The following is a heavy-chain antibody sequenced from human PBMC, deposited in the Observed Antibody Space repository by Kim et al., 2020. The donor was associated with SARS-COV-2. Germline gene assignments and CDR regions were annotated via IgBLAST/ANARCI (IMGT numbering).Heavy chain of an antibody. V-gene: IGHV4-31*03. CDR2: IYYSGST. CDR1: GGSISSGGYY. Sequence: SETLSLTCTVSGGSISSGGYYWSWIRQHPGKGLEWIGYIYYSGSTYYNPSLKSRVTISVDTSKNQFSLKLSSVTAADTAVYYCARAGFNIPGFDYWGQGTRVTVSS. J-gene: IGHJ4*02. CDR3: ARAGFNIPGFDY. D-gene: IGHD3-10*01.